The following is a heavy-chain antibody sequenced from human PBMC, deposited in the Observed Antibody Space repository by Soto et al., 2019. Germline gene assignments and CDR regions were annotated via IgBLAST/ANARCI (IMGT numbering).Heavy chain of an antibody. CDR1: GFTFSSYG. V-gene: IGHV3-33*01. CDR3: ASSGADYYYGMDV. D-gene: IGHD4-17*01. Sequence: PGGSLRLSCAASGFTFSSYGMHWVRQAPGKGLEWVAVIWYDGSNKYYADSVKGRFTISRDNSKNTLYLQMNSLRAEDTAVYYCASSGADYYYGMDVWGQGTTVTVSS. CDR2: IWYDGSNK. J-gene: IGHJ6*02.